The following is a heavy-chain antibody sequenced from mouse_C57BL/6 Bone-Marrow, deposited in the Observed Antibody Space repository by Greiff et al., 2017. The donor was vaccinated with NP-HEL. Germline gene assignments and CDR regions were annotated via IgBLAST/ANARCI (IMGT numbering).Heavy chain of an antibody. Sequence: EVKLMESGPELVKPGASVKISCKASGYSFTGYYMNWVKQSPEKSLEWIGEINPSTGGTTYNQKFKAKATLTVDKSSSTAYMQLKSLTSEDSAVYYCAREGYYGSSNWYFDVWGTGTTVTVSS. CDR1: GYSFTGYY. V-gene: IGHV1-42*01. CDR3: AREGYYGSSNWYFDV. D-gene: IGHD1-1*01. CDR2: INPSTGGT. J-gene: IGHJ1*03.